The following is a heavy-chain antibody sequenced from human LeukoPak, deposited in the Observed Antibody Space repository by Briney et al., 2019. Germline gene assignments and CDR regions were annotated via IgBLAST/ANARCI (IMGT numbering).Heavy chain of an antibody. J-gene: IGHJ4*02. V-gene: IGHV3-23*01. CDR3: AQVQTASGYYHPFDY. Sequence: PGGSLRLSCAASGISVSSTYMTWVRQAPGKGLEWVSTIIGSAVNTYYADSVKGRFTISRDNSKNTLYLQMNSLRAEDTAVYYCAQVQTASGYYHPFDYWGQGTLVTVSS. CDR2: IIGSAVNT. D-gene: IGHD3-22*01. CDR1: GISVSSTY.